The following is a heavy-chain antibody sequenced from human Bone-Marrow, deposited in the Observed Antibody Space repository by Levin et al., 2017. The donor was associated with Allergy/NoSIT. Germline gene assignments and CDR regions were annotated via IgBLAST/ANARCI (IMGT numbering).Heavy chain of an antibody. V-gene: IGHV3-48*02. CDR2: ISSSSRDI. J-gene: IGHJ6*02. Sequence: GGSLRLSCVASRFSFSGFAMAWVRQAPGKGLEWVSYISSSSRDIYYADSVKGRFTTSRDNAKNSLYLEMNSLRDEDTAVYYCARGNYGDRYGMDVWGQGTTVTVSS. CDR1: RFSFSGFA. CDR3: ARGNYGDRYGMDV. D-gene: IGHD4-17*01.